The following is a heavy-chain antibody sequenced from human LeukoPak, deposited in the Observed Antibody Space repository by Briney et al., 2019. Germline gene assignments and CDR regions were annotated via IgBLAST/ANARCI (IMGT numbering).Heavy chain of an antibody. Sequence: PGGSLTLSCAASGFTFSSYGMHWVRQAPGKGLEWVAVISYDGSNKYYAASVKGRFTISRDNSKNTLYLQMNSLRAEDTAVYYCARDLAAASLDSPDYWGQGTLVTVSS. CDR2: ISYDGSNK. V-gene: IGHV3-30*03. D-gene: IGHD6-13*01. CDR1: GFTFSSYG. CDR3: ARDLAAASLDSPDY. J-gene: IGHJ4*02.